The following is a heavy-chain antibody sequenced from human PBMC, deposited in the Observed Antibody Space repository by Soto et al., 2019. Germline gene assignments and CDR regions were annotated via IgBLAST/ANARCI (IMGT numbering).Heavy chain of an antibody. CDR2: ISSNGGST. V-gene: IGHV3-64D*06. J-gene: IGHJ4*02. CDR3: GKDRKLRVGDFDC. Sequence: GVSLRLSCSASGFTFSSYAMHWVRQAPGKGLEYVSAISSNGGSTYYADSVKGRFTISRDNSKNTLYLQMSSLRAEDTAVYYCGKDRKLRVGDFDCWGQGNLVTVS. D-gene: IGHD3-10*01. CDR1: GFTFSSYA.